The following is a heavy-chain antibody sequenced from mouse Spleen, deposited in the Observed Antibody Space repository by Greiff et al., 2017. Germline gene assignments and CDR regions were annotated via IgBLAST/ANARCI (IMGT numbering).Heavy chain of an antibody. V-gene: IGHV1-42*01. D-gene: IGHD4-1*01. J-gene: IGHJ2*01. CDR2: INPSTGGT. CDR1: GYSFTGYY. CDR3: ARSALQNWDY. Sequence: VQLQQSGPELVKPGASVKISCKASGYSFTGYYMNWVKQSPEKSLEWIGEINPSTGGTTYNQKFKAKATLTVDKSSSTAYMQLKSLTSEDSAVYYCARSALQNWDYWGQGTTLTVSS.